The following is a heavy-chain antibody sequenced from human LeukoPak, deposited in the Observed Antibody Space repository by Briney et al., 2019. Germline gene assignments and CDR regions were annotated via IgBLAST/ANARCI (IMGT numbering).Heavy chain of an antibody. Sequence: GGSLRLSCAASEFSVGSNYMTWVRQAPGKGLEWVSLIYSGGSTYYADSVKGRFTISRDNSKNTLYLQMGSLRAEDMAVYYCARVQLWANYYYYYYMDVWGKGTTVTVSS. CDR2: IYSGGST. CDR3: ARVQLWANYYYYYYMDV. D-gene: IGHD5-18*01. CDR1: EFSVGSNY. V-gene: IGHV3-66*01. J-gene: IGHJ6*03.